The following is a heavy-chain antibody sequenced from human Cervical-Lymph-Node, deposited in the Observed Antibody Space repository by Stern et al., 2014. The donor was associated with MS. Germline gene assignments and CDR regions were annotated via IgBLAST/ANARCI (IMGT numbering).Heavy chain of an antibody. V-gene: IGHV1-46*01. D-gene: IGHD5-18*01. J-gene: IGHJ4*02. CDR1: GYTFTSYY. CDR2: INPSGGST. Sequence: VQLVESGAEVKKPGASVKVSCKASGYTFTSYYMHWVRQAPGPGLEWMGIINPSGGSTSYAQKFQGRVTMTRDTSTSTVYMELSSLRSEDTAVYYCAREPRGYSYGQYYFDYWGQGTLVTVSS. CDR3: AREPRGYSYGQYYFDY.